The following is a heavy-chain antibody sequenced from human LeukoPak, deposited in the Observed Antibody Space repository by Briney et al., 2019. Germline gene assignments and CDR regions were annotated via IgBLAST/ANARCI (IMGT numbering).Heavy chain of an antibody. J-gene: IGHJ4*02. D-gene: IGHD6-6*01. CDR3: ARLARRSRKNDY. CDR1: GGSISSSSYY. V-gene: IGHV4-39*01. CDR2: IYYSGST. Sequence: PSETLSLTCTVSGGSISSSSYYWGWIRQPPGKGLEWIGSIYYSGSTYYNPSLKSRVTISVDTSKNQFSLKLSSVTAADTAVYYCARLARRSRKNDYWGQGTLVTVPS.